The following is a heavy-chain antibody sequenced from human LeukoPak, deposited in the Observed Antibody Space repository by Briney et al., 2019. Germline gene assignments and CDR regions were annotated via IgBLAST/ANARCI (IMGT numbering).Heavy chain of an antibody. CDR3: ARDTSRKMDF. CDR2: IQNDASTR. D-gene: IGHD2-2*01. CDR1: GFIFSHYG. Sequence: GGSLRLSCTASGFIFSHYGMHWVRQAPGKGLEWVAVIQNDASTRNYVDSVKGRFTISRDNAENTLYLQMNSLRAEDTAVYYCARDTSRKMDFWGQGALVTVSS. J-gene: IGHJ4*02. V-gene: IGHV3-33*05.